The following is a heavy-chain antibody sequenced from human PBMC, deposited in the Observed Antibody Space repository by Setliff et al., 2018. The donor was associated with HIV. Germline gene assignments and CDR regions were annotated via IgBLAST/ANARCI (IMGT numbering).Heavy chain of an antibody. V-gene: IGHV3-23*01. Sequence: GGSLRLSCAASGFTFYNYAMYWVRQAPGKGLEWVSGILGGENDPTYYENSVMGRFIISRDNSKNTLYLHMNSLRAEDTAVYYCARDQFTWNDHDQNNHYYGMDVWGQGTTVTVSS. CDR2: ILGGENDPT. CDR1: GFTFYNYA. J-gene: IGHJ6*02. CDR3: ARDQFTWNDHDQNNHYYGMDV. D-gene: IGHD1-1*01.